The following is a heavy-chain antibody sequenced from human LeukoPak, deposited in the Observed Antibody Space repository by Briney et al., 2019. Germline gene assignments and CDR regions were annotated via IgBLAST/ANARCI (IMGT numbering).Heavy chain of an antibody. CDR2: ISSSSSYI. J-gene: IGHJ4*02. Sequence: GGSLRLSCAASGFTISSYSMNWVRQAPGKGLEWVSSISSSSSYIYYADSVKGRFTISRDNAKNSLYLQMNSLRAEDTAVYYCARRDGYNLPADYWGQGTLVTVSS. V-gene: IGHV3-21*01. D-gene: IGHD5-24*01. CDR1: GFTISSYS. CDR3: ARRDGYNLPADY.